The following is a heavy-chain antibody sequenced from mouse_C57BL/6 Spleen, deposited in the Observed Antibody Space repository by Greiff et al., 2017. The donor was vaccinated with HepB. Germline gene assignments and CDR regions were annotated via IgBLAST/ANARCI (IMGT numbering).Heavy chain of an antibody. CDR3: GGVITTVVSPPYAMDY. CDR1: GYTFTSYG. CDR2: IYPRSGNT. D-gene: IGHD1-1*01. V-gene: IGHV1-81*01. J-gene: IGHJ4*01. Sequence: VKLMESGAELARPGASVKLSCKASGYTFTSYGISWVKQRTGQGLEWIGEIYPRSGNTYYNEKFKGKATLTADKSSSTAYMELRSLTSEDSAVYFCGGVITTVVSPPYAMDYWGQGTSVTVSS.